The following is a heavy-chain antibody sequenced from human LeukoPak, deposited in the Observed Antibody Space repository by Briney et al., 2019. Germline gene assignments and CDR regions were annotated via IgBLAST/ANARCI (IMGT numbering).Heavy chain of an antibody. V-gene: IGHV1-46*01. CDR3: ARDSVVNYLDSSGHFYW. J-gene: IGHJ4*02. D-gene: IGHD3-22*01. Sequence: ASVKVSCKASGYIFTSYHMHWVRQAPGQGPEWMGIINPSGGSTNYAQKFQGRVTMTRDTSTSTVHMELSSLRSEDTAVYYCARDSVVNYLDSSGHFYWWGQGTLVTVSS. CDR2: INPSGGST. CDR1: GYIFTSYH.